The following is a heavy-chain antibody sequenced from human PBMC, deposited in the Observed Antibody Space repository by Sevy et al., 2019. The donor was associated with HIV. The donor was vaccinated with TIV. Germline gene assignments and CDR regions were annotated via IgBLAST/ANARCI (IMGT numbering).Heavy chain of an antibody. J-gene: IGHJ4*02. CDR2: IWYDGTNK. Sequence: GGSLRLSCVASGFTFSSYGMHWVRQAPDKGLEWVAVIWYDGTNKYYADSVKGRFTISRDNSKNTLYLQMSSLRAEDTAVYYCARDKLPPVMVTMVRGALSYFFDYWGQGTLVTVSS. V-gene: IGHV3-33*01. CDR1: GFTFSSYG. D-gene: IGHD3-10*01. CDR3: ARDKLPPVMVTMVRGALSYFFDY.